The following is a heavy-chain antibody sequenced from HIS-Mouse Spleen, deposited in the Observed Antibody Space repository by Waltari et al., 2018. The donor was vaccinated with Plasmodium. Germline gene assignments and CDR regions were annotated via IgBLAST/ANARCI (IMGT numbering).Heavy chain of an antibody. Sequence: EVQLVESGGGLVQPGGSLRLSCAASGFTFSSYWMSGVRQAPGKGREWVANIKQDGREKYYVDSVKGRLTISRDNAKNSLYLQMNSLGAEDTAVYYCASSWYFDLWGRGTLVTVSS. J-gene: IGHJ2*01. V-gene: IGHV3-7*01. CDR2: IKQDGREK. CDR3: ASSWYFDL. CDR1: GFTFSSYW.